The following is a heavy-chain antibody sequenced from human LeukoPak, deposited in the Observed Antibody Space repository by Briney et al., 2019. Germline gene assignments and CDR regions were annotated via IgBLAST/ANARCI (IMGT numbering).Heavy chain of an antibody. CDR1: GYTLTELS. V-gene: IGHV1-24*01. CDR2: FDPEDGET. Sequence: ASVKVSCKVSGYTLTELSMHWVRQAPGKGLEWMGGFDPEDGETIYAQKFQGRVTMTEDTSTDTAYMELSSLRSEDTAVYYCATVSLLWFANRPPWFDPWGQGTLVTVSS. J-gene: IGHJ5*02. CDR3: ATVSLLWFANRPPWFDP. D-gene: IGHD3-10*01.